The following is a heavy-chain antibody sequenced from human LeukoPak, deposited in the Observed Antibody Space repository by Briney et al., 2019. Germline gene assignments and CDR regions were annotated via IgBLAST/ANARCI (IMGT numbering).Heavy chain of an antibody. Sequence: PGGSLRLSCAASGFTFSNYAIHWVRQAPGKGLEWVAIISYDGSNEKYADSVKGRFTISRDNSKNTLYLQMNSLRAEDTAVYYCAKALKVVAGSGPVDYYYYMDVWGKGTTVTISS. CDR2: ISYDGSNE. CDR3: AKALKVVAGSGPVDYYYYMDV. J-gene: IGHJ6*03. D-gene: IGHD6-19*01. V-gene: IGHV3-30*04. CDR1: GFTFSNYA.